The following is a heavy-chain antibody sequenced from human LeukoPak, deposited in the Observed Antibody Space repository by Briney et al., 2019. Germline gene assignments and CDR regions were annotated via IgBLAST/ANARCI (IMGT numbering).Heavy chain of an antibody. CDR3: ARAPGGTYDILTAHRAFDI. V-gene: IGHV4-31*03. CDR2: IYYSGST. Sequence: SETLSLTCTVSGGSISSGGYYWSWIRQHPGKGLEWIGYIYYSGSTYYNPSLKSRVTISVDTSKNQFSLKLSSVTAADTAVYYCARAPGGTYDILTAHRAFDIWGQGTMVTVSS. J-gene: IGHJ3*02. CDR1: GGSISSGGYY. D-gene: IGHD3-9*01.